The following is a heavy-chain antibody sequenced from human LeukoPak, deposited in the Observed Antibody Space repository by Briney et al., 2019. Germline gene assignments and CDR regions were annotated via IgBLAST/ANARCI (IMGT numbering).Heavy chain of an antibody. V-gene: IGHV4-4*07. J-gene: IGHJ4*02. CDR3: AREPVGSSFDY. Sequence: SETLSLTCTVSGGSISDYYWDWIRQPAGKGLEWIGRIYTSGSTNYHPSLKSRVTMSVDTSKNQFSLRLISVTAADTAMYYCAREPVGSSFDYWGQGTLVAVSS. CDR1: GGSISDYY. CDR2: IYTSGST. D-gene: IGHD6-13*01.